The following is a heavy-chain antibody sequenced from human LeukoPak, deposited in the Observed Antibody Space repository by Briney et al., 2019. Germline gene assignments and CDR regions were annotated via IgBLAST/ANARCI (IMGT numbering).Heavy chain of an antibody. CDR1: GGTFSSYA. CDR3: ARTKITMVRGVIITSWFDP. J-gene: IGHJ5*02. D-gene: IGHD3-10*01. Sequence: ASVKVSCKASGGTFSSYAISWVRQAPGQGLEWMGGIIPIFGTANYAQKFQGRVTITADKSTSTAYMELSSLRSEDTAVYYCARTKITMVRGVIITSWFDPWGQGTLVTVSS. CDR2: IIPIFGTA. V-gene: IGHV1-69*06.